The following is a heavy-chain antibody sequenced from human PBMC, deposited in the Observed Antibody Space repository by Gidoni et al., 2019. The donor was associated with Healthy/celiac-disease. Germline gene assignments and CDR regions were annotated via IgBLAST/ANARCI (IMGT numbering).Heavy chain of an antibody. Sequence: QVQLVESGGGVVQPGRSLRLSCAASGFTFSSYGMHWVRQAPGKGLEWVAVIWYDGSNKYYADSVKGRFTISRDNSKNTLYLQMNSLRAEDTAVYYCARSRDGYNSAFDIWGQGTMVTVSS. CDR1: GFTFSSYG. J-gene: IGHJ3*02. CDR3: ARSRDGYNSAFDI. V-gene: IGHV3-33*01. CDR2: IWYDGSNK. D-gene: IGHD5-12*01.